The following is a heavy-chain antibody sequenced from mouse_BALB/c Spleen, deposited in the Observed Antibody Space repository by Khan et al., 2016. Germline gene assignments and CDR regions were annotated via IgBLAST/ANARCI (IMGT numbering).Heavy chain of an antibody. Sequence: EVQLQESGPGLVKPSQSLSLTCTVTGYSITSDYAWNWIRQFPGNRLEWMGYISYSGSTSYNPSLKSRISITRATSKNQFFLQWNSVTSENTATYYCARSDYGDKDAMDYWGQGTSVTVSS. V-gene: IGHV3-2*02. J-gene: IGHJ4*01. CDR1: GYSITSDYA. CDR2: ISYSGST. D-gene: IGHD1-1*01. CDR3: ARSDYGDKDAMDY.